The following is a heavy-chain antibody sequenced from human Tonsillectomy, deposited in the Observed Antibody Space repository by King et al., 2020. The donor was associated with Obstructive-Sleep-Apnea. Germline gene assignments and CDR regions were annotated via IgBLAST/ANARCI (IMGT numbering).Heavy chain of an antibody. Sequence: VQLVKSGGGLVKPGGSLRLSCAASGFTFSSYSMNWVRQAPGKGLEWVSSISSSSSYIYYADSVKGRFTISRDNAKNSLYLQMNSLRAEDTAVYYCARFRMVASYYYGMDVWGQGTTVTVSS. V-gene: IGHV3-21*01. CDR3: ARFRMVASYYYGMDV. CDR1: GFTFSSYS. J-gene: IGHJ6*02. D-gene: IGHD5-12*01. CDR2: ISSSSSYI.